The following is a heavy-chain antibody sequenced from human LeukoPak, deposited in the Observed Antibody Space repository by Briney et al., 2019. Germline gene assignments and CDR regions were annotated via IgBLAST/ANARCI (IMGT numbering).Heavy chain of an antibody. CDR3: ARDLRQGYGMDV. J-gene: IGHJ6*02. CDR2: ISYDGSNK. Sequence: GGSLRLSCAASGFTFSSYAMHWVRQAPGKGLEWVAVISYDGSNKYYADSVKGRFTISRDNSKNTLYLQMNSLRAEDTAVYYCARDLRQGYGMDVWGQGTTVTVSS. CDR1: GFTFSSYA. V-gene: IGHV3-30-3*01.